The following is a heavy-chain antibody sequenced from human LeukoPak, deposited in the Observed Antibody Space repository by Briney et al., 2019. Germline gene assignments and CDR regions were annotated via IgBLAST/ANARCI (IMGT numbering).Heavy chain of an antibody. CDR1: GYTFTTYD. Sequence: ASVKVSCKASGYTFTTYDINWVRQATGQGLEWMGWMNPNSGNTGYTQKFQGRVTMTRNTSISTAYMELRSLRSDDTAAYYCARMEYYYDSSGYYYSSSGFDYWGQGTLVTVSS. V-gene: IGHV1-8*01. J-gene: IGHJ4*02. CDR2: MNPNSGNT. D-gene: IGHD3-22*01. CDR3: ARMEYYYDSSGYYYSSSGFDY.